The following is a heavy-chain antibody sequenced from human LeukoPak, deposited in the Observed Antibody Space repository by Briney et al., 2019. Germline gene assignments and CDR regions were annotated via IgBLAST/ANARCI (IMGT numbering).Heavy chain of an antibody. CDR3: VRGGIRVSGIDAFDI. CDR2: IGLGGDT. Sequence: GGSLRLSWAASGFRLRSYDMYWVRQVPGRGLEWVSAIGLGGDTHYPDSVKGRFTVSRENGEHSLYLQMNGLTDWDTAVYYCVRGGIRVSGIDAFDIWGQGTRVTVSS. D-gene: IGHD5/OR15-5a*01. V-gene: IGHV3-13*01. J-gene: IGHJ3*02. CDR1: GFRLRSYD.